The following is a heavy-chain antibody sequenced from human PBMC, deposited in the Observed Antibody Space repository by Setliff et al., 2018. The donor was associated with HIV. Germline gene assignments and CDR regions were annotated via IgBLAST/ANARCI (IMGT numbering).Heavy chain of an antibody. V-gene: IGHV4-34*01. CDR3: ARYSGLGIDY. CDR1: GGSFSGYY. Sequence: SETLSLTCAVYGGSFSGYYWTWIRQSPGKGLEWIGEINHSGATTYKPSLKSRATISVDTSKKQFSLKLNSVNAADTATYYCARYSGLGIDYWSQGTLVTVSS. J-gene: IGHJ4*02. CDR2: INHSGAT. D-gene: IGHD1-26*01.